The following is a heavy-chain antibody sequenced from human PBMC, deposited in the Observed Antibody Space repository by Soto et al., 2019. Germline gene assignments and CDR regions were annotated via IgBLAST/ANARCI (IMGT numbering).Heavy chain of an antibody. CDR2: INHSGST. D-gene: IGHD6-19*01. CDR1: GGSFSGYY. CDR3: AGTIAVTGTGRFDY. J-gene: IGHJ4*02. V-gene: IGHV4-34*01. Sequence: SETLSLTCAVYGGSFSGYYWTWIRQPPGTGLEWIGEINHSGSTNYNPSLKSRVTISVDTSKNQFSLKLTSVTAADTAVYYCAGTIAVTGTGRFDYWGQGTLVTVSS.